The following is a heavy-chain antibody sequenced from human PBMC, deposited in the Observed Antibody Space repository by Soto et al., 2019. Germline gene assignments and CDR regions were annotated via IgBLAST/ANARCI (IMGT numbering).Heavy chain of an antibody. D-gene: IGHD2-2*02. V-gene: IGHV1-8*01. CDR3: ARPYCDSTSCYTAWFDP. J-gene: IGHJ5*02. Sequence: QVQLVQSGAEVKKPGASVKVSCKASGYSFSTYDINWVRQAAGQGLEWMVWVNPKSGNTDYAQRFRGRVTMTSNTSISTAYMELSALTPEDTAVYYCARPYCDSTSCYTAWFDPWGQGTLVTVSS. CDR2: VNPKSGNT. CDR1: GYSFSTYD.